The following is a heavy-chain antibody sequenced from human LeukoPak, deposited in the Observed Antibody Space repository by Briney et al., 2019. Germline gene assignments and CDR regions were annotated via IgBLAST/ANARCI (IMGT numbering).Heavy chain of an antibody. CDR2: SGAGGST. CDR3: AKIGGFCVRSSCYGWAFDI. CDR1: GFSFSNDA. D-gene: IGHD2-2*01. J-gene: IGHJ3*02. Sequence: GGSLRLSCAASGFSFSNDAMSWVRQAPGKGLEWVSASGAGGSTYYAESVKGRFTISRGNFKNILYLQMNSLRPEDTAIYYCAKIGGFCVRSSCYGWAFDIWGLGTMVTVSS. V-gene: IGHV3-23*01.